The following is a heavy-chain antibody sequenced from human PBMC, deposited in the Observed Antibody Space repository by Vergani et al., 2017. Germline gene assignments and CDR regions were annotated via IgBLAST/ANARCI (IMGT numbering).Heavy chain of an antibody. CDR3: ARGDTTTYYFDY. CDR2: ISYDGSNK. Sequence: QVQLVESGGGVVQPGRSLRLSCAASGFTFSSYAMHWVLQAPGKGLEWVAVISYDGSNKYYADSVKGRFTISRDNSKNTLYLQMNSLRAEDTAVYYCARGDTTTYYFDYWGQGTLVTVSS. V-gene: IGHV3-30-3*01. CDR1: GFTFSSYA. D-gene: IGHD4-17*01. J-gene: IGHJ4*02.